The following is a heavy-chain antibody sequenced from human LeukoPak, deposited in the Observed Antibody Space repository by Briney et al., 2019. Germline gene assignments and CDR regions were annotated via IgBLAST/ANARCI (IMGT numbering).Heavy chain of an antibody. J-gene: IGHJ4*02. CDR3: ARVIEWFGESYFDY. CDR1: GFTVSSLA. D-gene: IGHD3-10*01. V-gene: IGHV3-21*01. Sequence: GGSLRLSCAASGFTVSSLAMHWVRQAPGKGLEWVSSSGTRSGTKYYADSVKGRFTISRDSAMNSVSLQINSLRAEDTAVYYCARVIEWFGESYFDYWGQGTLVTVSS. CDR2: SGTRSGTK.